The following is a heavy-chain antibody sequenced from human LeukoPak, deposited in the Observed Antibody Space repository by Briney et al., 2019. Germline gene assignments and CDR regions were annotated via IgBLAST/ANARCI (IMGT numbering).Heavy chain of an antibody. CDR3: AKGTYYYDSSGQSLDY. V-gene: IGHV3-30*18. CDR2: ISYDGSNK. D-gene: IGHD3-22*01. CDR1: GFTFSSYG. Sequence: GGSLRLSCAASGFTFSSYGMHWVRQAPGKGLEWVAVISYDGSNKYYADSVKGRFTISRDNSKNTLYLQMNSLRAEDTAVYYCAKGTYYYDSSGQSLDYWGQGTLVTVSS. J-gene: IGHJ4*02.